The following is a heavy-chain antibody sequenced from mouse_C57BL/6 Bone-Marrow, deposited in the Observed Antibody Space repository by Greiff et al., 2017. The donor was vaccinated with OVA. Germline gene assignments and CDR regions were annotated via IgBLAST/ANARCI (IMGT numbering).Heavy chain of an antibody. Sequence: QVQLQQSGPELVKPGASVKISCKASGYAFSSSWMNWVKQRPGKGLEWIGRIYPGDGDTNYNGKFKGKATLTADKSSSTAYMQLSSLTSEDSAVYICARGGQRYFDYWGQGTTLTVSS. CDR2: IYPGDGDT. J-gene: IGHJ2*01. CDR3: ARGGQRYFDY. CDR1: GYAFSSSW. D-gene: IGHD6-1*01. V-gene: IGHV1-82*01.